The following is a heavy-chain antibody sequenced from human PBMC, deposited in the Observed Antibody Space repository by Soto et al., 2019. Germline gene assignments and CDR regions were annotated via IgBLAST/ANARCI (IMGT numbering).Heavy chain of an antibody. Sequence: QVPLVQSGAEVKKPGSSVTVSCKASGGTFSSYAIHWVRQAPGQGLEWMGGIIPMYGPAKYAQRFQGRVTTPADESPTPVYRELTSLTSQDTAVNYCARVPSRVRGVTDNWFDPWATEPWSPSPQ. V-gene: IGHV1-69*01. CDR3: ARVPSRVRGVTDNWFDP. D-gene: IGHD3-10*01. J-gene: IGHJ5*02. CDR2: IIPMYGPA. CDR1: GGTFSSYA.